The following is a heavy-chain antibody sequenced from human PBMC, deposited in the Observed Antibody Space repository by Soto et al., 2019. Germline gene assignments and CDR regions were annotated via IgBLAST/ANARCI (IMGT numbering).Heavy chain of an antibody. CDR3: VRSAAHQPMAPIDY. CDR2: IYPGDSDT. V-gene: IGHV5-51*01. CDR1: GYTFTKYW. Sequence: GESLKISCKASGYTFTKYWIGWVRQMSGKGLEWMGIIYPGDSDTRYSPSFQGQVTLSADESIGTAYLQWSSLKASDTAMYYCVRSAAHQPMAPIDYGGQGTLVTVSS. D-gene: IGHD2-2*01. J-gene: IGHJ4*02.